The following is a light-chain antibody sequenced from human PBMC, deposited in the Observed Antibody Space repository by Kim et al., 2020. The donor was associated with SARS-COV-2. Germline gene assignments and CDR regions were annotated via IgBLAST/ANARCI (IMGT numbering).Light chain of an antibody. CDR1: KWEDEY. CDR3: QAWDSSTYV. Sequence: VSPGTTASIACSEVKWEDEYACWQQQKPGQSLVLVIYKDSKRPSGIPERFSGSNSGNTATLTISGTQAKDEDDYYCQAWDSSTYVFGTGTKVTVL. CDR2: KDS. V-gene: IGLV3-1*01. J-gene: IGLJ1*01.